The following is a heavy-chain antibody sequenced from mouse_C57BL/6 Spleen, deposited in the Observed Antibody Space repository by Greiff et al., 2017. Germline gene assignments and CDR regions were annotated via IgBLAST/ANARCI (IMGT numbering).Heavy chain of an antibody. J-gene: IGHJ4*01. CDR2: ISYDGSN. V-gene: IGHV3-6*01. CDR1: GYSITSGYY. D-gene: IGHD2-1*01. CDR3: ARARYGNYEAMDY. Sequence: EVQLQESGPGLVKPSQSLSLTCSVTGYSITSGYYWNWIRQFPGNKLEWMGYISYDGSNNYHPSLQNRISITRDTSKNQFFLKLNAVTTEDTATYYCARARYGNYEAMDYWGQGTSVTVSS.